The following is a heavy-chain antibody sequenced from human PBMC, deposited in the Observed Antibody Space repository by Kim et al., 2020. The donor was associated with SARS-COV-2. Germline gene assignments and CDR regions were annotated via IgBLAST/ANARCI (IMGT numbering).Heavy chain of an antibody. CDR1: GFTVSSNY. CDR3: ARVEAYGSGGYYSRVYYYYGMDV. Sequence: GGSLRHSCAASGFTVSSNYMSWVRQAPGKGLEWVSVIYIGGSTYYADSVKGRFTISRDNSKNTLYLQMNSLRAEDTAVYYCARVEAYGSGGYYSRVYYYYGMDVWGQGTTVTVSS. D-gene: IGHD3-10*01. V-gene: IGHV3-66*01. CDR2: IYIGGST. J-gene: IGHJ6*02.